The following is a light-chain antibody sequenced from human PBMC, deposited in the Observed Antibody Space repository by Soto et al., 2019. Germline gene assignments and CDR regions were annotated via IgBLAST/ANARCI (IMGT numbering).Light chain of an antibody. Sequence: QSALTQPRSVSGSPGQSVTISCTGTSSDIGTYNFVSWYQQHPGKAPKFMIYNVNKRPSGVPDRFSGSKSGNTASLTISGLQAEDEADYYCFSYSTYTLSLFGGWTKVTVL. CDR3: FSYSTYTLSL. J-gene: IGLJ2*01. CDR2: NVN. CDR1: SSDIGTYNF. V-gene: IGLV2-11*01.